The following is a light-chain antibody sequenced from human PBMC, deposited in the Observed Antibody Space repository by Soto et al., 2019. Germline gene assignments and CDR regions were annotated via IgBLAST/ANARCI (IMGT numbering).Light chain of an antibody. Sequence: QSALTQPASVSGSPGQSITISCTGTSSDVGAYNYVSWYQQHPGKAPKLMIYQVSNRPPGVSNRFSGSKSGNTASLTISGLQAEDEADYYCGAWDTRLSAVVFGGGTKLTVL. J-gene: IGLJ2*01. CDR2: QVS. V-gene: IGLV2-14*01. CDR1: SSDVGAYNY. CDR3: GAWDTRLSAVV.